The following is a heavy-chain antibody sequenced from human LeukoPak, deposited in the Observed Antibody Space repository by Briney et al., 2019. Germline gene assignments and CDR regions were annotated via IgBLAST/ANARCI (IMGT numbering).Heavy chain of an antibody. CDR2: ITDSGGAT. J-gene: IGHJ4*02. CDR1: GFTFSIYA. D-gene: IGHD1-7*01. CDR3: AKVSKTGPTPYFDY. V-gene: IGHV3-23*01. Sequence: GGSLSLSFAASGFTFSIYAFNWVRQAPGKGLEWVSAITDSGGATYYADSVKGRFTISRDNSKNTLYLQMNSLRAGDTAVYYCAKVSKTGPTPYFDYWGQGTLV.